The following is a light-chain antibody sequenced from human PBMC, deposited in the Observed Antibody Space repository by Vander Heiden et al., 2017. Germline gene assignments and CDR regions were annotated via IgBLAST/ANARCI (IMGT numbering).Light chain of an antibody. CDR3: QQRSTS. CDR2: DAS. V-gene: IGKV3-11*01. J-gene: IGKJ5*01. Sequence: EIVFTQSPATLSLSPGERATLSCSASQSVSSYLAWYQQKPGQAPRLLIYDASNRAAGIPARFSGSGSGTDFTLTISSLEPEDFAVYYCQQRSTSFGQGTRLAIK. CDR1: QSVSSY.